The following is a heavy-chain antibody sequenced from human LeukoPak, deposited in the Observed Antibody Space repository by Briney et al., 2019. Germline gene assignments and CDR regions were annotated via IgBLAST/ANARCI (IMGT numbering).Heavy chain of an antibody. Sequence: ASVKVSCKASGYTFTSYDINWVRQATGQGLEWMGWMNPNSGNTGYAQKFQGRVTMTRNTSISTAYMELSSLRSEDTAVYYCASELGITMAGNYYYMDVWGKGTTVTVSS. CDR2: MNPNSGNT. D-gene: IGHD3-10*01. CDR1: GYTFTSYD. V-gene: IGHV1-8*01. CDR3: ASELGITMAGNYYYMDV. J-gene: IGHJ6*03.